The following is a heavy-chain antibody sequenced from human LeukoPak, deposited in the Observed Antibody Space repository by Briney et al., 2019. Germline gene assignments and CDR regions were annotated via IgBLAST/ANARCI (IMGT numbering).Heavy chain of an antibody. CDR2: IIPIFGTA. CDR3: ARDCSSTSCYNDAFDI. V-gene: IGHV1-69*13. J-gene: IGHJ3*02. Sequence: ASVKVSCKASGGTFSSYAISWVRQAPGQGLEWMGGIIPIFGTANYAQKFQGRVTITADESTSTAYMELSSLRSEDTDVYYCARDCSSTSCYNDAFDIWGQGTMVTVSS. D-gene: IGHD2-2*02. CDR1: GGTFSSYA.